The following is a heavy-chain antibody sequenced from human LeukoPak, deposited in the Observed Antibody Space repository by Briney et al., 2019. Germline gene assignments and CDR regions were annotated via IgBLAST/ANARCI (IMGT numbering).Heavy chain of an antibody. D-gene: IGHD7-27*01. CDR1: GFTFSSHW. J-gene: IGHJ4*02. Sequence: GGSLRLSCAASGFTFSSHWMSWVRQAPGKGLEWVANIKQDGSAKYYVDSVRGRFTISRDNAKTSLYLQMNSLRAEDTTVYYCARDGPSVGIDFWGQGALVTVSS. CDR3: ARDGPSVGIDF. V-gene: IGHV3-7*01. CDR2: IKQDGSAK.